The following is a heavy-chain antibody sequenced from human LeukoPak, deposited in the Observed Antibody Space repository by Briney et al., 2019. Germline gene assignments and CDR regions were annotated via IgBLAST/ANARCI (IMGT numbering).Heavy chain of an antibody. CDR2: ISTSGSTI. CDR3: GRGDYSSSWYLDH. CDR1: GFNFSSYE. D-gene: IGHD6-13*01. J-gene: IGHJ4*02. V-gene: IGHV3-48*03. Sequence: GGSLRLSCAASGFNFSSYEMIWVRQAPGKGLEWISYISTSGSTIYYGDSVEGRFTISRDNAKNSLYLQMNSLGAEDTAVYYCGRGDYSSSWYLDHWGQGTLVTVSS.